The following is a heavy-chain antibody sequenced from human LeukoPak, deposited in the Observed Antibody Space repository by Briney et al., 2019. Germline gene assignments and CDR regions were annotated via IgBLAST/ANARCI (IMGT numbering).Heavy chain of an antibody. CDR1: GYTFTSYG. D-gene: IGHD1-7*01. V-gene: IGHV1-18*01. CDR3: AREGTGTTHYYYMDV. Sequence: ASVKVSCKASGYTFTSYGISWVRQAPGQGLEWMGWISAYNGNTNYAQKLQGRVTMTTDTSTSTAYMELRSLRSDDTAVYYCAREGTGTTHYYYMDVWGKGTTVTVSS. CDR2: ISAYNGNT. J-gene: IGHJ6*03.